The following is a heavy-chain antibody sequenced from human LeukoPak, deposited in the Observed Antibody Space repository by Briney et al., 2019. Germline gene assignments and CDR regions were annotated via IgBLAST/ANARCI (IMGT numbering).Heavy chain of an antibody. Sequence: SETLSLTCTVSGGSISSSSYYWGWIRQPPGKGLEWIGSIYYSGSTYYNPSLKSRVTISVDTSKNQFSLKLRSVTAADTAVYYCARGPRFGELLWHWFDPWGRGTLVTVSS. D-gene: IGHD3-10*01. V-gene: IGHV4-39*07. J-gene: IGHJ5*02. CDR2: IYYSGST. CDR3: ARGPRFGELLWHWFDP. CDR1: GGSISSSSYY.